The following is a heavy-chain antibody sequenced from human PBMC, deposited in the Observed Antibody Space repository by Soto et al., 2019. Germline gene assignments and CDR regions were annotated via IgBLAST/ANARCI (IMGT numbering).Heavy chain of an antibody. Sequence: SVKVSCKASGGTFSSYAISWVRQAPGQGLEWMGGIIPIFGTANYAQKFQGRVTITADESTSTAYMELSSLRSEDTAVYYCARDGPGTYCGGDCYSPGWFDPWGQGTLVTVSS. CDR3: ARDGPGTYCGGDCYSPGWFDP. D-gene: IGHD2-21*02. V-gene: IGHV1-69*13. CDR2: IIPIFGTA. J-gene: IGHJ5*02. CDR1: GGTFSSYA.